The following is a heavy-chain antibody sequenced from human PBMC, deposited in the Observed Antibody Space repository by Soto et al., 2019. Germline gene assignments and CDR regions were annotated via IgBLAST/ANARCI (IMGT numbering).Heavy chain of an antibody. D-gene: IGHD3-22*01. V-gene: IGHV1-18*01. CDR2: ISAYNGNT. CDR3: ARYYYDSSGYYHFDY. CDR1: GYTFTSYG. Sequence: ASVEVSCKASGYTFTSYGISWVRQAPGQGLEWMGWISAYNGNTNYAQKLQGRVTMTTDTSTSTAYMELRSLRSDDTAVYYCARYYYDSSGYYHFDYWGQGTLVTVSS. J-gene: IGHJ4*02.